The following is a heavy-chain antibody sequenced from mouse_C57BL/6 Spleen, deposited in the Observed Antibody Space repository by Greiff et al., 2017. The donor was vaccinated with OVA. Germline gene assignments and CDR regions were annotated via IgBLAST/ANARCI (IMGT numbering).Heavy chain of an antibody. CDR3: VRPSYDYDGRGFAY. J-gene: IGHJ3*01. CDR2: IRSKSNNYAT. V-gene: IGHV10-1*01. CDR1: GFSFNTYA. D-gene: IGHD2-4*01. Sequence: EVKLMESGGGLVQPKGSLKLSCAASGFSFNTYAMNWVRQAPGKGLEWVARIRSKSNNYATYYADSVKDRFTISRDDSESMLYLQMNNLKTEDTAMYYCVRPSYDYDGRGFAYWGQGTLVTVSA.